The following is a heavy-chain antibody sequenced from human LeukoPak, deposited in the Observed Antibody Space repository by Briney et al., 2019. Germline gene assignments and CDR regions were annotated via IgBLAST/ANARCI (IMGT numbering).Heavy chain of an antibody. J-gene: IGHJ4*02. D-gene: IGHD5-18*01. CDR3: ARESTPRRLDTAMVRSDY. Sequence: PSETLSLTCAVSGASISSSNWWSWVRQPPGKGLEWIGEIYHGGNTNYNSSLKSRITISVDKSKNQFSLKLSSVTAADTAVYYCARESTPRRLDTAMVRSDYWGQGTLVTVSS. CDR2: IYHGGNT. CDR1: GASISSSNW. V-gene: IGHV4-4*02.